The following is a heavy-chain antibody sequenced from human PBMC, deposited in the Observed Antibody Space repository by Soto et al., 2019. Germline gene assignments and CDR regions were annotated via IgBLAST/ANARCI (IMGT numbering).Heavy chain of an antibody. CDR2: IPSRGRP. V-gene: IGHV4-30-4*01. CDR3: ARDTYSGYDFGL. J-gene: IGHJ5*02. Sequence: SETLSLTCAVSGDSISSGAWWSWVRQSPGKGLEWIGYIPSRGRPFYNPSLTSRGTISADTSKNQLSLQLTSVTAADTAVYYCARDTYSGYDFGLWGQGTLVTVSS. D-gene: IGHD5-12*01. CDR1: GDSISSGAW.